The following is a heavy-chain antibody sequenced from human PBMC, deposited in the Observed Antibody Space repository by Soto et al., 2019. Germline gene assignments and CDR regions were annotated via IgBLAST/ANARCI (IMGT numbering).Heavy chain of an antibody. CDR3: AKARCSTTNCYGLAY. CDR1: GFTFSTYT. V-gene: IGHV3-23*01. Sequence: GGSLRLSCAASGFTFSTYTMSWVRRAPGKGLEWVSAISGSGASPSYADSVQGRFTISRDNPKRTLYLQISYPRAKHTAVYYCAKARCSTTNCYGLAYWGQGTLVTVSS. D-gene: IGHD2-2*01. J-gene: IGHJ4*02. CDR2: ISGSGASP.